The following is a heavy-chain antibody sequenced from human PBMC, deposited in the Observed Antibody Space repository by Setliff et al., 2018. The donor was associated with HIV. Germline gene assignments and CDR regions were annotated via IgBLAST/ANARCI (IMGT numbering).Heavy chain of an antibody. V-gene: IGHV1-8*01. J-gene: IGHJ4*02. CDR1: GYTFTTHD. CDR3: ARATEAGTIDY. CDR2: MSPNSDNR. D-gene: IGHD1-1*01. Sequence: GASVKVSCKASGYTFTTHDNTHDINWVRQAPGQGLEWMGWMSPNSDNRGYARKFQGRVTVTRDTSTTTVYMELSGLRSEDTAVYYCARATEAGTIDYWGQGTRVTVSS.